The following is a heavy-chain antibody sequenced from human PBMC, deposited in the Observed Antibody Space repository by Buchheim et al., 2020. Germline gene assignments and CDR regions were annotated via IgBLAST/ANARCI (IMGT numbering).Heavy chain of an antibody. J-gene: IGHJ6*02. D-gene: IGHD3-22*01. CDR1: GFTVSSNY. CDR2: IYSGGST. Sequence: EVQLVESGGGLVQPGGSLRLSCAASGFTVSSNYMSWVRQAPGNGLEWVSVIYSGGSTYYADSVKGRFTISRDNSKNKLYLQMNSLGAENTALNYVARIPDSYDSSGYYYRYNYYYGMDVWAKGP. CDR3: ARIPDSYDSSGYYYRYNYYYGMDV. V-gene: IGHV3-66*01.